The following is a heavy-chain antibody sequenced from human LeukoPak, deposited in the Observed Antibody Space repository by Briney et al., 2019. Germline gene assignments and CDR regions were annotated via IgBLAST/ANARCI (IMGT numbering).Heavy chain of an antibody. CDR3: AKDLRGIMIPKNAFDI. D-gene: IGHD3-16*01. CDR1: GGSISSYY. V-gene: IGHV4-4*07. J-gene: IGHJ3*02. CDR2: IYTSGST. Sequence: SETLSLSCTVSGGSISSYYWSWIRQPAGKGLEWIGRIYTSGSTNYNPSLKSRVTMSVDTSKNQFSLKLSSVTAADTAVYYCAKDLRGIMIPKNAFDIWGQGTMVTVSS.